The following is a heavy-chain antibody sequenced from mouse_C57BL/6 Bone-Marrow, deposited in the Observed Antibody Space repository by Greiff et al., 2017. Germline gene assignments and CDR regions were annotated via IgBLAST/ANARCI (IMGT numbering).Heavy chain of an antibody. D-gene: IGHD4-1*01. CDR3: ARSGVRGAWFAY. CDR1: GYTFTSYW. V-gene: IGHV1-53*01. Sequence: VQLQQPGTELVKPGASVKLSCKASGYTFTSYWMNWVKQRPGQGLEWIGNINPSNGGTNYNEKFKSKATLTVDKSSSTAYMQLSSLTSEDSAVYYCARSGVRGAWFAYWGQGTLVTVSA. CDR2: INPSNGGT. J-gene: IGHJ3*01.